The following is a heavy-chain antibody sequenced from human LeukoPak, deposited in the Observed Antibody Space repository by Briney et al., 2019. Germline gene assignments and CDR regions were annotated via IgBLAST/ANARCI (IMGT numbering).Heavy chain of an antibody. J-gene: IGHJ4*02. CDR2: IYHSGST. D-gene: IGHD4-17*01. V-gene: IGHV4-30-2*01. CDR1: GGSISSGGYS. CDR3: ASAGSYDYGGGFDY. Sequence: SETLSLTCAVSGGSISSGGYSWSWIRQPPGKGLEWIGYIYHSGSTYYNPSLKSRVTISVDRSKNQFSLKLSSVTAADTAVYYCASAGSYDYGGGFDYWGQGTLVTVSS.